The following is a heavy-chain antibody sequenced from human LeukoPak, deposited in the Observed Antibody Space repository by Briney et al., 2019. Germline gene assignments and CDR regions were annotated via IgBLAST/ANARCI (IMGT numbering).Heavy chain of an antibody. CDR3: AKDATYYYDSSGCYRAFDY. V-gene: IGHV3-23*01. D-gene: IGHD3-22*01. Sequence: GGSLRLSCAASGFTFSSYAMSWVRQAPGKGLEWVSAISGSGGSTYYADSVKGRFTISRDNSKNTLYLQMNSLRAEDTAVYYCAKDATYYYDSSGCYRAFDYWGQGTLVTVSS. CDR1: GFTFSSYA. CDR2: ISGSGGST. J-gene: IGHJ4*02.